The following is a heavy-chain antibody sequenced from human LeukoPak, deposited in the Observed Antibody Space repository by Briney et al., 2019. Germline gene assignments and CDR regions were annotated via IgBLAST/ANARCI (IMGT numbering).Heavy chain of an antibody. D-gene: IGHD4-23*01. Sequence: GGSLRLSCAASGFTFSSYAMSWVRQAPGKGLEWVGRIKSKNGGGTTDYAAPVKGRYTISRDDSKNTLYLQMNSLKTEDTAVYYCTTSYGGFFDYWGQGTLVTVAS. V-gene: IGHV3-15*01. CDR3: TTSYGGFFDY. CDR1: GFTFSSYA. J-gene: IGHJ4*02. CDR2: IKSKNGGGTT.